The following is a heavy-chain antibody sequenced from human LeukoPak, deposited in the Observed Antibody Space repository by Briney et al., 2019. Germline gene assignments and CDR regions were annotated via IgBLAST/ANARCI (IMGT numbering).Heavy chain of an antibody. CDR3: ARVPYCSGGSCLLRGYYFDF. CDR1: GGTFSIYA. CDR2: IIPIFGTA. J-gene: IGHJ4*02. D-gene: IGHD2-15*01. V-gene: IGHV1-69*01. Sequence: SGKVSFKASGGTFSIYAISWVRQAPGQGLEWMGGIIPIFGTANYAQKFQGRVTITADESTSTAYMELSSLRSEDTAVYYCARVPYCSGGSCLLRGYYFDFWGQGTLVTVSS.